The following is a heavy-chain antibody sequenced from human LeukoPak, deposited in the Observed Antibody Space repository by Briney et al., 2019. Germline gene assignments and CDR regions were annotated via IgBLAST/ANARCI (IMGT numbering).Heavy chain of an antibody. CDR2: TYYRSKWYN. CDR1: GDSVSSNSAA. V-gene: IGHV6-1*01. CDR3: ARDPVLWSPTYYDILTGYYSDYYYGMDV. J-gene: IGHJ6*02. Sequence: SQNLSLTCAISGDSVSSNSAAWNWIRQSPSRGLEWLGRTYYRSKWYNDYAVSVKSRITINPDTSKNQFSLQLNSVTPEDTAVYYCARDPVLWSPTYYDILTGYYSDYYYGMDVWGQGTTVTVSS. D-gene: IGHD3-9*01.